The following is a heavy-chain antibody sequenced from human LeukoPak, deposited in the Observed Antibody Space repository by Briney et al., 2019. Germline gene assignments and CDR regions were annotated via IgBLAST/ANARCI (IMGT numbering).Heavy chain of an antibody. Sequence: PGGSLRLSCAASGFTFSGSEMNWVRQAPGRGLGWVSYISSSGNTIYYADSVKGRFTISRDNAKNSLFLQMNSLRAEDTAVYYCARSGGSYINSWGQGTLVTVSS. V-gene: IGHV3-48*03. J-gene: IGHJ4*02. CDR2: ISSSGNTI. D-gene: IGHD1-26*01. CDR3: ARSGGSYINS. CDR1: GFTFSGSE.